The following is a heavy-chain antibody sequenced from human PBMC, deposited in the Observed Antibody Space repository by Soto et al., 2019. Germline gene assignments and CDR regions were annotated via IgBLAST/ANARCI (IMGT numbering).Heavy chain of an antibody. CDR3: ARMAGPWYFDL. J-gene: IGHJ2*01. CDR1: GGSFSGFY. Sequence: CAVHGGSFSGFYWTWIRQPPGKGLEWIGEINHSGSSNYNPPLKSRVTMSLDTSRNQFSLSLNSVTAADTAVYYCARMAGPWYFDLWGRGTLVTVSS. V-gene: IGHV4-34*01. CDR2: INHSGSS.